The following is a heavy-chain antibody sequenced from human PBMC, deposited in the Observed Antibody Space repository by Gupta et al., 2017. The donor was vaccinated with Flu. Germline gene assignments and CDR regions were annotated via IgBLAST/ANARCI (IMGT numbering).Heavy chain of an antibody. CDR1: SYA. Sequence: SYAMSWVRQAPGKGREWVSGISDSGGTKYYADAGKGRFTISRDNSKNTQYLQLSSLRDEDTAVYYCAKVDGGGSRSAFDFWGQGTLVTVSS. CDR2: ISDSGGTK. J-gene: IGHJ4*02. CDR3: AKVDGGGSRSAFDF. V-gene: IGHV3-23*01. D-gene: IGHD1-26*01.